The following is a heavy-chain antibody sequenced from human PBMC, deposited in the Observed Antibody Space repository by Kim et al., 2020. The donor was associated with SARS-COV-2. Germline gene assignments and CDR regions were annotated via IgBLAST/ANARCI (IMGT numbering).Heavy chain of an antibody. CDR3: AKARGGGDWTHFDY. D-gene: IGHD2-21*02. V-gene: IGHV3-23*01. J-gene: IGHJ4*02. Sequence: YAESVKGRFTISRDNSKNTRYLEMNRLRAEDTAVFYCAKARGGGDWTHFDYWGQGTLVTVSS.